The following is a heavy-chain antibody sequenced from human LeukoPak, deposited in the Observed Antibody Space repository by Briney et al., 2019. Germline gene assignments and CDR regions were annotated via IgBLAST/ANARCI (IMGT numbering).Heavy chain of an antibody. Sequence: GGSLRLSCAASGFTFSSYAMSWVRQAPGKGLEWVSAISGSGGSTYYADSVKGRFTISRDNSKNTLYLQMNSLRAEDTAVYYCAKQPRYCSSTSCYANYWGQGTLVTVSS. J-gene: IGHJ4*02. D-gene: IGHD2-2*01. CDR3: AKQPRYCSSTSCYANY. V-gene: IGHV3-23*01. CDR2: ISGSGGST. CDR1: GFTFSSYA.